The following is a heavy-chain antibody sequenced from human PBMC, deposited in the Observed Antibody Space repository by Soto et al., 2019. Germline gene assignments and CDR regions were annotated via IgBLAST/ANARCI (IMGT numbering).Heavy chain of an antibody. J-gene: IGHJ4*02. CDR2: INAGNGNT. CDR1: GYTFTSYA. D-gene: IGHD2-2*02. V-gene: IGHV1-3*01. Sequence: QVQLVQSGAEVKKPGASVKVSCKVSGYTFTSYAMHWVRQAPGQRLEWMGWINAGNGNTKYSQKFQGRVTITRDTGARTAYMELSILRSEATAVYYCARGVGLYSNYDYWGQGTLVTFSS. CDR3: ARGVGLYSNYDY.